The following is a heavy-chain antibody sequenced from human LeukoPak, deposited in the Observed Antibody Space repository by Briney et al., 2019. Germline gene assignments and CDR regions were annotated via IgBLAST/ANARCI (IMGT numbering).Heavy chain of an antibody. CDR3: ARGITMVRGVLQYYFDY. D-gene: IGHD3-10*01. Sequence: GASAKVSCKASGGTFSSYAISWVRQAPGQGLEWMGRIIPILGIANYAQKFQGRVTITADKSTSTAYMELSSLRSEDTAVYYCARGITMVRGVLQYYFDYWGQGTLVTVSS. CDR2: IIPILGIA. V-gene: IGHV1-69*04. CDR1: GGTFSSYA. J-gene: IGHJ4*02.